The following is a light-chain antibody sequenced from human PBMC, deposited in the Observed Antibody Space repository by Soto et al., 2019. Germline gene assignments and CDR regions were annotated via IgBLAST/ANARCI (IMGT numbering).Light chain of an antibody. CDR3: QQYNNWPYT. Sequence: EIVMTQSPATLSVSPGERATLSCRASQSVSRNLAWYQQKPGQAPRLLIYAASTRATGIPARFSGSGSGTEFTLTISGLQSEDFAVYYCQQYNNWPYTFGQGTKLEIK. J-gene: IGKJ2*01. CDR2: AAS. CDR1: QSVSRN. V-gene: IGKV3-15*01.